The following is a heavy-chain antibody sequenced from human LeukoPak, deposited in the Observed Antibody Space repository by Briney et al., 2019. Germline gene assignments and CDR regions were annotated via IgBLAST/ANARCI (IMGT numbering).Heavy chain of an antibody. Sequence: PGGSLRLSCAASGFTVSSNYMSWVRQAPGKGLEWVSVIYSCGSTYYADSVKGRFTISRDNSKNTLYLQMNSLRAEDTAVYYCARGTYYYDSSGYDFDYWGQGTLVTVSS. CDR1: GFTVSSNY. J-gene: IGHJ4*02. CDR3: ARGTYYYDSSGYDFDY. CDR2: IYSCGST. D-gene: IGHD3-22*01. V-gene: IGHV3-66*01.